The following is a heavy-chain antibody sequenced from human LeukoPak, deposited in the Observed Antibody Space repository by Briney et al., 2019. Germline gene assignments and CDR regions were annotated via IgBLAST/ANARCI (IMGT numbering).Heavy chain of an antibody. Sequence: PSETLSLTCTVSGGSISSYYWSWIRQPPGKGLEWIGYIYYSGSTNYNPSPKSRVTISVDTSKNQFSLKLSSVTAADTAVYYCARSSSGYYDFWSLNYHFDYWGQGTLVTVSS. J-gene: IGHJ4*02. D-gene: IGHD3-3*01. CDR3: ARSSSGYYDFWSLNYHFDY. CDR2: IYYSGST. V-gene: IGHV4-59*01. CDR1: GGSISSYY.